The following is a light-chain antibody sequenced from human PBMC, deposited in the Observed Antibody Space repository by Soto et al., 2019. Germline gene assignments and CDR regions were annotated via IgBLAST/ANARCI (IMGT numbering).Light chain of an antibody. CDR3: QQRSNWPPIT. J-gene: IGKJ5*01. CDR2: DSS. CDR1: ESVRDE. V-gene: IGKV3-11*01. Sequence: EAVLPQSPAALSLSPGERATLSCRARESVRDELGWYQQKPGQAPRLLIFDSSNRATGIPARFSGSGYGTEFTLTIGSLQSEDFAVYYCQQRSNWPPITFGQGTRLEIK.